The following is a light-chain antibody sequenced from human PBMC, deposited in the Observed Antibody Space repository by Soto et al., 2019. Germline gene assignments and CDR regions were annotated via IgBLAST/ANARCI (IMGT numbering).Light chain of an antibody. V-gene: IGKV3-11*01. J-gene: IGKJ5*01. CDR1: QSVGSY. Sequence: EIVLTQSPATLSLSPGERATLSCRASQSVGSYLVWYQQKPGQAPRLLIYDTSNRATGIPARFSGSGSGTDFTLTISSLEPEDFVVYYCQQRSNWPITFGQGTRLEIK. CDR2: DTS. CDR3: QQRSNWPIT.